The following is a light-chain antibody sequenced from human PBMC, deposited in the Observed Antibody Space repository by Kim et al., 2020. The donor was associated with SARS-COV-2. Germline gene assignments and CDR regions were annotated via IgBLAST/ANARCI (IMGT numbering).Light chain of an antibody. CDR2: GTS. V-gene: IGKV3-20*01. CDR1: QSVSSSY. J-gene: IGKJ5*01. Sequence: EIVLTQSPGTLSLSPGERATLSCRASQSVSSSYLAWYQQKPGQAPRLLIYGTSSRATGITDRFSGSVSGTDFTLSISTLEPEDCAVYYRQPYSGSRITFGQGTRLEIK. CDR3: QPYSGSRIT.